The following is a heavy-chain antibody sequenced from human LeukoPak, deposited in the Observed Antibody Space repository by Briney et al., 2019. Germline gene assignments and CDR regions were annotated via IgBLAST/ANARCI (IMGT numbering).Heavy chain of an antibody. CDR3: ARDLGTRKSIAFAD. J-gene: IGHJ4*02. D-gene: IGHD6-6*01. CDR2: ISSNNGYI. Sequence: PGGSLRLSCAASGFSFSSYRMNWVRQAPGKGLEWVASISSNNGYIYYADLVKGRFTISRDNGENSLHLQMNSLRAEDAAVYYCARDLGTRKSIAFADWGQGTLVTVSS. V-gene: IGHV3-21*01. CDR1: GFSFSSYR.